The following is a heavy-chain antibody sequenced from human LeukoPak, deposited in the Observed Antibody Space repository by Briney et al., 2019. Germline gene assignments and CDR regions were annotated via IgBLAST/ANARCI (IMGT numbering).Heavy chain of an antibody. Sequence: GGSLRLSCAASGFTFSDNAINWVRQASGKGLEWVGRIRSKANSYATAYAASVKGTFTISRDDSKNTAHLQMNSLKTEDTAVYYCTGAIDYWGQGTLVTVSS. CDR1: GFTFSDNA. CDR3: TGAIDY. CDR2: IRSKANSYAT. V-gene: IGHV3-73*01. J-gene: IGHJ4*02.